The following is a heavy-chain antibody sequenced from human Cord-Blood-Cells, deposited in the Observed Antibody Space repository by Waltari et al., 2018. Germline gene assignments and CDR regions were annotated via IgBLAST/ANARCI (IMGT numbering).Heavy chain of an antibody. J-gene: IGHJ4*02. CDR1: GFTFDDYA. Sequence: EVQLVESGGGLVQPGRSLRLSCAASGFTFDDYAMHWVRQAPGKGVEWVSCIIWNSGSIGYADSVKGRFTISRDNAKNSLYLQMNSLRAEDTALYYCAKAVYSSSYFDYWGQGTLVTVSS. CDR3: AKAVYSSSYFDY. CDR2: IIWNSGSI. D-gene: IGHD6-6*01. V-gene: IGHV3-9*01.